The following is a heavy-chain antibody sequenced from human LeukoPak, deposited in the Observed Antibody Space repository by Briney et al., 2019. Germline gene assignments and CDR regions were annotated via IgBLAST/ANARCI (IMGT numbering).Heavy chain of an antibody. V-gene: IGHV7-4-1*02. D-gene: IGHD6-19*01. CDR3: ARDGPWLVLLRWFDP. J-gene: IGHJ5*02. Sequence: ASVKVSCKASGYTFTSYAMNWVRQAPGQGLEWMGWINTNTGNPTYAQGFTGRFVFSLDTSVSTAYLQISSLKAEDTAVYYCARDGPWLVLLRWFDPWGQGTLVTVSS. CDR2: INTNTGNP. CDR1: GYTFTSYA.